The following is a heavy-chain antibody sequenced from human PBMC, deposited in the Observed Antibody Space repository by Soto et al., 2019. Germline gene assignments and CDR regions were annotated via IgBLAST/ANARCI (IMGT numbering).Heavy chain of an antibody. CDR3: VKEGYMRSDWYGQFDY. Sequence: SGGSLRLSCSASGFTFNSYAMHWVRQAPGKGLEFVSAISSYGADRYYADSVKGRFAISRDNSKNTLYLQMSSLRAEDTALYYCVKEGYMRSDWYGQFDYWGQGALVTVSS. V-gene: IGHV3-64D*06. D-gene: IGHD6-19*01. CDR2: ISSYGADR. CDR1: GFTFNSYA. J-gene: IGHJ4*02.